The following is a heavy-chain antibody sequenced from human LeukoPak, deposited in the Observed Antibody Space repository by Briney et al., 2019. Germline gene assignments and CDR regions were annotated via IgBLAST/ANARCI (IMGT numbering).Heavy chain of an antibody. Sequence: SETLSLTCTVSGSSVSSGSYYWSWIRQPPGKGLEWIGYIYYSGSTNYNPSLKSRVTISVDTSKNQFSLKLSSVTAADTAVYYCARGSRGYSYGWGQGTLVTVSS. V-gene: IGHV4-61*01. J-gene: IGHJ4*01. D-gene: IGHD5-18*01. CDR2: IYYSGST. CDR1: GSSVSSGSYY. CDR3: ARGSRGYSYG.